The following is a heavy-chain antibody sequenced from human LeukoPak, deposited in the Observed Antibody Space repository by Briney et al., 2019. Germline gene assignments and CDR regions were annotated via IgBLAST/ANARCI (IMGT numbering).Heavy chain of an antibody. Sequence: SETLSLTCTVSGGSISSYYWSWLRQPPGKALEWIGYIYSSGTTNYNPSLKSRVTILVDTSKTQFSLKLSSVTAADTAVYYCARHGGGTYYPYYFDSWGQGALVTVSS. D-gene: IGHD1-26*01. J-gene: IGHJ4*02. V-gene: IGHV4-59*08. CDR3: ARHGGGTYYPYYFDS. CDR1: GGSISSYY. CDR2: IYSSGTT.